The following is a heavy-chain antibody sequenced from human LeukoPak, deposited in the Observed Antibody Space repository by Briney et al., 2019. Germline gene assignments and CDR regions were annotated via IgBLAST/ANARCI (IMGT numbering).Heavy chain of an antibody. CDR1: GFTFSNYA. CDR3: ARDKSSRRAFDI. Sequence: GGSLRLSCVASGFTFSNYAMNWVRQVPGKGLEWVSTISGSGAYIYYADSVKGRFTISRDNAKNPLYLQMNSLRAEDTAVYYCARDKSSRRAFDIWGQGTMVTVSS. V-gene: IGHV3-21*01. D-gene: IGHD6-13*01. J-gene: IGHJ3*02. CDR2: ISGSGAYI.